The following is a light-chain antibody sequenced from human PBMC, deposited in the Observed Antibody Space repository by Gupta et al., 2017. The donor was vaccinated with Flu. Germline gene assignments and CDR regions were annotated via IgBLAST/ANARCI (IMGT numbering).Light chain of an antibody. J-gene: IGKJ4*01. Sequence: DIKMTQSPSTLSAVVGDRVTITCRASQNINKWLAWYQQKPGKAPRLLIYKASSLESGLPSRFNGGGSGTEFTLTISSLQTHDVATYYCQQYNSYPLTFGGGTTVEIK. V-gene: IGKV1-5*03. CDR3: QQYNSYPLT. CDR2: KAS. CDR1: QNINKW.